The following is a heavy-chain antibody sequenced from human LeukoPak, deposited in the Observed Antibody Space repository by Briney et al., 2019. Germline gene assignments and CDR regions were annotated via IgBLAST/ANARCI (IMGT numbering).Heavy chain of an antibody. D-gene: IGHD6-6*01. V-gene: IGHV4-30-2*01. Sequence: SETLSLTCAVSGGFISSGGYSWSWIRQPPGKGLEWIGYIYHSGSTYYNPPLKSRVTISVDRSKNQFSLKLSSVTAADTAVYYCARTSIAARRANAFDIWGQGTMVTVSS. CDR2: IYHSGST. J-gene: IGHJ3*02. CDR1: GGFISSGGYS. CDR3: ARTSIAARRANAFDI.